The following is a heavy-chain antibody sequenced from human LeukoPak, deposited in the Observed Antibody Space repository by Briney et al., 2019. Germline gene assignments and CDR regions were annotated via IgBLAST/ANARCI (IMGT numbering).Heavy chain of an antibody. Sequence: ASVKVSFKASGYTFTGCYMHWVRQAPGQGLEWMGWINPNSGGTNYPQKFQGRVTMTRDTSISTAYMELSRLRSDDTAVYYCARDYDSSGYYLYYYCGMDVWGQGTTVTVSS. CDR2: INPNSGGT. CDR3: ARDYDSSGYYLYYYCGMDV. V-gene: IGHV1-2*02. CDR1: GYTFTGCY. D-gene: IGHD3-22*01. J-gene: IGHJ6*02.